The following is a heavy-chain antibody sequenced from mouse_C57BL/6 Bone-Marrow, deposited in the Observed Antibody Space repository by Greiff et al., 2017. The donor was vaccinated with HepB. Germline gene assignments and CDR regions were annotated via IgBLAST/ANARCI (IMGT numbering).Heavy chain of an antibody. V-gene: IGHV1-64*01. CDR3: ARARYYGPLAY. CDR2: IHPNSGST. J-gene: IGHJ3*01. CDR1: GYTFTSYW. Sequence: QVHVKQSGAELVKPGASVKLSCKASGYTFTSYWMHWVKQRPGQGLEWIGMIHPNSGSTNYNEKFKSKATLTVDKSSSTAYMQLSSLTSEDSAVYYCARARYYGPLAYWGQGTLVTVSA. D-gene: IGHD1-1*01.